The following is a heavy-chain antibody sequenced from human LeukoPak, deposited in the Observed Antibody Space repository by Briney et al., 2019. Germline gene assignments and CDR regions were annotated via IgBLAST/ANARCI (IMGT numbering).Heavy chain of an antibody. CDR3: AREGGAMVGFDY. CDR2: SNPSGGST. D-gene: IGHD5-18*01. CDR1: GYSFTNYY. J-gene: IGHJ4*02. Sequence: ASVKVSFKASGYSFTNYYIQWVRQAPGQGLEWMGISNPSGGSTSYAQKFQGRVAMTRDTSTSTVYMELSSLRSEDTAVYFCAREGGAMVGFDYWGQGTPVTVSS. V-gene: IGHV1-46*01.